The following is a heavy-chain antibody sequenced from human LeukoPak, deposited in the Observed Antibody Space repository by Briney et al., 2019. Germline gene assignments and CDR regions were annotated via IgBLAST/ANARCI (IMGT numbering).Heavy chain of an antibody. CDR1: GFTLKGHS. J-gene: IGHJ3*02. CDR2: ISPTSTYI. CDR3: ARTIYYYESTSYFSDAFDI. D-gene: IGHD3-22*01. V-gene: IGHV3-21*01. Sequence: AGGSLRLSCAATGFTLKGHSMNWVRQAPGKGLDWVSSISPTSTYIYYQDSVKGRFTISRDDAKNSLYLEMDSLRAEDTALYYCARTIYYYESTSYFSDAFDIWGQGTMVTVSS.